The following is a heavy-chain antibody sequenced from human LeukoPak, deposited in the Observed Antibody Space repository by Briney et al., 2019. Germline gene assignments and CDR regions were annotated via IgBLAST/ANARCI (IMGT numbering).Heavy chain of an antibody. Sequence: TGGSLRLSCAASGFTFSSYWMHWVRQAPGKGLVWVSRIISDGSSTSYADSVKGRFTISRDNAKNTLYLQMNSLRAEDTAVYYCAREHVDLAVAASGPFFIWGLGTMVTVSS. CDR1: GFTFSSYW. D-gene: IGHD6-19*01. J-gene: IGHJ3*02. V-gene: IGHV3-74*01. CDR3: AREHVDLAVAASGPFFI. CDR2: IISDGSST.